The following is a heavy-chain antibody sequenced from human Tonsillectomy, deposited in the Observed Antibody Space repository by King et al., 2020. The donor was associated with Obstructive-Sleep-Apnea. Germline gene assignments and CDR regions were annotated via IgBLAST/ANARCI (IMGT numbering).Heavy chain of an antibody. CDR3: ASVYDFWSGHGAFDI. V-gene: IGHV4-38-2*02. Sequence: VQLQESGPGLVKPSETLSLTCTVSGYSISSDFYWGWIRQPPGKGLEWIGSIYHSGSTYYNPSLKSRVTISLDTSKNQFSLKLSSVTAADTAVYYCASVYDFWSGHGAFDIWGQGTMVTVSS. J-gene: IGHJ3*02. D-gene: IGHD3-3*01. CDR1: GYSISSDFY. CDR2: IYHSGST.